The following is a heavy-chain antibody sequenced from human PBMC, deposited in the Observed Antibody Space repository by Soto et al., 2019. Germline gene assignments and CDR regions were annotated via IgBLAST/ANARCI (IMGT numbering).Heavy chain of an antibody. V-gene: IGHV3-13*04. D-gene: IGHD7-27*01. CDR1: GFTFSNYD. CDR2: IGRAGDT. J-gene: IGHJ3*01. Sequence: EVQLVESGGGLVQPGESLRLSCAASGFTFSNYDMHWVRQTTGKGLEWVSGIGRAGDTYYPGSVKGRVTISRENAKNSWYLQMNSLSAGDTAVYYCARDLWGRAFDFWGQGAMVTVSS. CDR3: ARDLWGRAFDF.